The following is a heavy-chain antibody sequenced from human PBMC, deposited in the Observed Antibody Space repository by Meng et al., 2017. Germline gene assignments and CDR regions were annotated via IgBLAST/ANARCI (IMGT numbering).Heavy chain of an antibody. CDR1: GGTFSSYA. J-gene: IGHJ6*01. CDR2: IIPIFGTA. Sequence: SVKVSCKASGGTFSSYAISWVRQAPGQGLEWMGGIIPIFGTANYARKFQGRVTITADKSTSTAYMELSSLRSEDTAVYYCARDDGYYYDSSGHGDYYYGMDVWGQGNTV. V-gene: IGHV1-69*06. CDR3: ARDDGYYYDSSGHGDYYYGMDV. D-gene: IGHD3-22*01.